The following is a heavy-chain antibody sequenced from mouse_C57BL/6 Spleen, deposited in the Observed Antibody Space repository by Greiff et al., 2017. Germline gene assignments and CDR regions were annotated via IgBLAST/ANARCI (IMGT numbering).Heavy chain of an antibody. CDR3: ARSDNYGSSHYFDY. Sequence: QVQLQQSGAELVKPGASVKLSCTASGYTFTSYWMHWVKQTPGRGLEWIGRIDPNSGGTKYPEKFKSRATLTVDKPNSTAYMQLSSLTSEDSAVYYCARSDNYGSSHYFDYWGQGTTLTVSS. CDR1: GYTFTSYW. V-gene: IGHV1-72*01. D-gene: IGHD1-1*01. J-gene: IGHJ2*01. CDR2: IDPNSGGT.